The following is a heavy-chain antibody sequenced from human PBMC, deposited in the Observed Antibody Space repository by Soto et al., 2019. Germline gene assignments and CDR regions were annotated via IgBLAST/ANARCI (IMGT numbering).Heavy chain of an antibody. CDR2: TYYRAKWYN. V-gene: IGHV6-1*01. CDR1: GDSVSSNNAA. J-gene: IGHJ6*02. Sequence: PSQTLSLTCAISGDSVSSNNAAWNWIRQSPSRGLEWLGRTYYRAKWYNDYAVSVKSRITINPDTSKNQFSLQLNSVTPEDTAVYYCARGYDFWSGYRSRDPYYYGMDVWGQGTTVTVSS. CDR3: ARGYDFWSGYRSRDPYYYGMDV. D-gene: IGHD3-3*01.